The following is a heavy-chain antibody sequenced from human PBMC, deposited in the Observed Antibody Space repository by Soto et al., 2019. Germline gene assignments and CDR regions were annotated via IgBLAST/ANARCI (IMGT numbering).Heavy chain of an antibody. D-gene: IGHD3-10*01. V-gene: IGHV4-31*03. Sequence: SETLSLTCIVSGDSINSSDHYLSCMGQLPGKGLELMGYIFYVGSAYYNPSLESRVSMSVDTSRNQFSLKLTSVIAADTAVYYCARAALYNRGHCWFDPWGQGTLVTVSS. CDR1: GDSINSSDHY. CDR2: IFYVGSA. CDR3: ARAALYNRGHCWFDP. J-gene: IGHJ5*02.